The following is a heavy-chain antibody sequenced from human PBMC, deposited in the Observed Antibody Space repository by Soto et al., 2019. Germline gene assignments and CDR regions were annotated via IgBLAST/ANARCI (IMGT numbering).Heavy chain of an antibody. CDR2: IIPMYGTT. J-gene: IGHJ3*02. V-gene: IGHV1-69*06. D-gene: IGHD3-16*01. CDR1: GGALGSYA. CDR3: ARVLELTTIWGLVAFDI. Sequence: QLQLVQSGAEVKKPKSSVKVSCQLCGGALGSYAFTWVRHAPGQGFEWMGGIIPMYGTTNYPQKFQDRVILTAYTATSTVYIDLSSLRSEDTAVYYCARVLELTTIWGLVAFDIWGQGTMVTVSS.